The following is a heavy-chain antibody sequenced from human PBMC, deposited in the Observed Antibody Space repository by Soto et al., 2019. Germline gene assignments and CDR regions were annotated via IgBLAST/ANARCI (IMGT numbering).Heavy chain of an antibody. CDR2: TYYRSKWYN. CDR3: ARSWLDAFDI. Sequence: SHTLSLTCGISGDSVSSNSASLNWIRQSPSRGLEWLGRTYYRSKWYNDYAVSVKSRITINPDTSKNQFSLQLNSVTPEDTAVYYCARSWLDAFDIWGQGTMVTVSS. D-gene: IGHD5-12*01. CDR1: GDSVSSNSAS. V-gene: IGHV6-1*01. J-gene: IGHJ3*02.